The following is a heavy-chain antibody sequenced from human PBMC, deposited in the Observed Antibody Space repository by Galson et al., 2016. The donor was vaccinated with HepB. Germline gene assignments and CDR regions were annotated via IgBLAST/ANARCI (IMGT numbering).Heavy chain of an antibody. CDR3: ARDSGHHSFDY. D-gene: IGHD1-26*01. Sequence: SVKVSCKASAHTFTTYYFHWMRQAPGQGLEWMGRIMARGGETIYPQSLQGRVTMTRDTSTGPVYMELSSLRSEDSALYYCARDSGHHSFDYWGQGSLVIVSS. CDR1: AHTFTTYY. V-gene: IGHV1-46*01. CDR2: IMARGGET. J-gene: IGHJ4*02.